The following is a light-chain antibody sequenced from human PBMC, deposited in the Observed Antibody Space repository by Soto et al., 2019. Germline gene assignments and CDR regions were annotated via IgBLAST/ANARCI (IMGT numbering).Light chain of an antibody. CDR3: QKYNSVSPIT. V-gene: IGKV1-27*01. CDR2: AAS. CDR1: QGISNY. J-gene: IGKJ5*01. Sequence: DIQMTQSPSSLSASVGDRVTITCRASQGISNYLAWYQQKPGKVPKLLIYAASTLQSGVPSRFSGSGSGTDFTLTISSLQSEDVATYYCQKYNSVSPITFGQGTRLEMK.